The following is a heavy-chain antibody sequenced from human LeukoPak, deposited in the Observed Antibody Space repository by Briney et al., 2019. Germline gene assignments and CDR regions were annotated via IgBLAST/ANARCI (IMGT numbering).Heavy chain of an antibody. CDR2: INHSGST. CDR3: ARLQRMVRGVIRWFDP. V-gene: IGHV4-34*01. J-gene: IGHJ5*02. CDR1: GGSFSGYY. Sequence: KSSETLSLTCAVYGGSFSGYYWSWIRQPPGKGLEWIGEINHSGSTNYNPSLKSRVTISVDTSKNQFSLKLSSVTAADTAVYYCARLQRMVRGVIRWFDPWGQGTLVTVSS. D-gene: IGHD3-10*01.